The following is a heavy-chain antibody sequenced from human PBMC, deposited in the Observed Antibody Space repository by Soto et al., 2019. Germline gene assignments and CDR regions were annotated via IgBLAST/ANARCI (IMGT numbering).Heavy chain of an antibody. CDR1: GGSISAYY. Sequence: QVQLQESGPGLVKPSETLTLTCTVSGGSISAYYWNWIRPSPGKGLEWIGYVYNSGSTIYNPSLNSRITLTVDSSKNQVSLNVNSVTAADTAVYYCARGWGDTTYYYFSTPAWYSYGMDVWGQGTMVNVSS. V-gene: IGHV4-59*01. J-gene: IGHJ6*02. CDR3: ARGWGDTTYYYFSTPAWYSYGMDV. CDR2: VYNSGST. D-gene: IGHD3-22*01.